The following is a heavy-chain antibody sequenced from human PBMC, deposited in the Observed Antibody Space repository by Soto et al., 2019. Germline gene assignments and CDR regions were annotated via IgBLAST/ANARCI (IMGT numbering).Heavy chain of an antibody. CDR3: ARAYDFWSCSSVGYYYMDV. Sequence: QVQLVQSGAEVKKPGASVKVSCKASGYTFTSYDIHWVRQATGQGLEWMGWMNPNSGNTGYAQKFKGRVTMTRNTSISTAYIALSSLRSEVTVVYYCARAYDFWSCSSVGYYYMDVWGKGTTVTVSS. CDR1: GYTFTSYD. D-gene: IGHD3-3*01. V-gene: IGHV1-8*01. J-gene: IGHJ6*03. CDR2: MNPNSGNT.